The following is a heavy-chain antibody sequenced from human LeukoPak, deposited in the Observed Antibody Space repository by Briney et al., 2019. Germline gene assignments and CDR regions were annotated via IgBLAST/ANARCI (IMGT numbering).Heavy chain of an antibody. D-gene: IGHD1-26*01. CDR2: ISSSSSYI. CDR1: GFTFSSYS. Sequence: SGGSLRLSCAASGFTFSSYSMNWVRQAPGKGLEWVSSISSSSSYIYYADSVKGRFTISRDNAKNSLYLQMNSLRAEDTAVYYCARDLSGSPLRGAFDIWGQGTMVTVSS. V-gene: IGHV3-21*01. CDR3: ARDLSGSPLRGAFDI. J-gene: IGHJ3*02.